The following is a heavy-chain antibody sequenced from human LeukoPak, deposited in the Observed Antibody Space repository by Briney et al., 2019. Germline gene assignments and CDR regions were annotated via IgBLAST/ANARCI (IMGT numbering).Heavy chain of an antibody. D-gene: IGHD3-10*01. V-gene: IGHV4-59*08. Sequence: SETLSLTCTVSGGSISNYYWSWIRQPPGKGLEWIGYIYYSGSTNYNPSLKSRVTIPLDTSKNQFSLKLSSVTAADTAVYYCARSNLLWFGESVDSGFDYWSQGTLVTVSS. CDR1: GGSISNYY. CDR2: IYYSGST. CDR3: ARSNLLWFGESVDSGFDY. J-gene: IGHJ4*02.